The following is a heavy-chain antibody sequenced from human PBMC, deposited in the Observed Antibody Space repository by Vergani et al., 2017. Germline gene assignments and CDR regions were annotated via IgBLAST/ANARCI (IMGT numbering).Heavy chain of an antibody. V-gene: IGHV3-66*01. J-gene: IGHJ4*02. CDR3: ARGPHYVWANHLDY. Sequence: EVQLVESGGGLVQPGGSLRLSCAASGFTFSSYSMNWVRQAPGKGLEWVSVIYSGGSTYYADSVKGRFTISRDNSKNTLYLQMNSLRAEDTAVYYCARGPHYVWANHLDYWGQGTLVTVSS. CDR1: GFTFSSYS. CDR2: IYSGGST. D-gene: IGHD3-16*01.